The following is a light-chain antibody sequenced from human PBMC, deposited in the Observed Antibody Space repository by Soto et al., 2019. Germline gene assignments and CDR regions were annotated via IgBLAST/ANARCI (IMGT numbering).Light chain of an antibody. CDR3: QQYCSSPPYT. CDR2: GAS. J-gene: IGKJ2*01. V-gene: IGKV3-20*01. CDR1: QSVSSSY. Sequence: EIVLTQSPGTLSLSPGERATLSCRASQSVSSSYLAWYQQKPGQAPSLLIYGASSRATGIPDRFSGSGSGTDFTLTISRLEPEDFAVYYCQQYCSSPPYTFGQGTKLEIK.